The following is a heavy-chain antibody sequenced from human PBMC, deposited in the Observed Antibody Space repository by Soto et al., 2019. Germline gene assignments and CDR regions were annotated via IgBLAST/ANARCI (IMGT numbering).Heavy chain of an antibody. D-gene: IGHD3-22*01. V-gene: IGHV5-51*01. CDR3: AIPAPYYYDSSLLLGDALDI. CDR1: GYSFTSYR. Sequence: PGESLKISCKGSGYSFTSYRIGCLRQMPGKGLEWMGITYPGDSDTRYSPSFQGQVTISADKSISTAYLQWSSLKASDTAMYYCAIPAPYYYDSSLLLGDALDIWGQGTMLTVSS. J-gene: IGHJ3*02. CDR2: TYPGDSDT.